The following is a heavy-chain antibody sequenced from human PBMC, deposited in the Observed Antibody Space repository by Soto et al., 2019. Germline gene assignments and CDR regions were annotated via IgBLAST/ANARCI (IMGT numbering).Heavy chain of an antibody. CDR1: GYTFNTYW. J-gene: IGHJ4*02. V-gene: IGHV5-51*01. CDR2: IYPSDSDT. CDR3: ARPIGALSTTDFTY. Sequence: PGESLKISCKASGYTFNTYWIEWVRQMPGKGLEWMGFIYPSDSDTRYSPSFQGQVTISADKSISTAYLQWSSLKASDTAMYYCARPIGALSTTDFTYWGQGTLVTVSS. D-gene: IGHD3-22*01.